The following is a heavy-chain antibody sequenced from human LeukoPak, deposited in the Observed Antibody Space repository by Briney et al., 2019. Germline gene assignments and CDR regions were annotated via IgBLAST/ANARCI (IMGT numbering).Heavy chain of an antibody. V-gene: IGHV1-18*01. CDR2: ISAYNGNT. J-gene: IGHJ4*02. Sequence: ASVKVSCKASGYTFTSYGISWVRQAPGQGLEWMGWISAYNGNTNYAQKLQGRVTMTTDTSTSTAYMELRSLRSDDTAVYYCARDGGKIQLWSYFDYWGQGTLVTVSS. D-gene: IGHD5-18*01. CDR3: ARDGGKIQLWSYFDY. CDR1: GYTFTSYG.